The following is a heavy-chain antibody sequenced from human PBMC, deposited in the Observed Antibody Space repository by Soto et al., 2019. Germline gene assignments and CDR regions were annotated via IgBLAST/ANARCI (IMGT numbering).Heavy chain of an antibody. CDR1: GFTFSSYA. J-gene: IGHJ4*02. CDR2: ISGSGGST. D-gene: IGHD2-15*01. Sequence: GSLRLSCAASGFTFSSYAMSWVRQAPGKGLEWVSAISGSGGSTYYADSVKGRFTISRDNSKNTLYLQMNSLRAEDTAVYYCAKDPYQVVVAAIGNYFDYWGQGTLVTVSS. CDR3: AKDPYQVVVAAIGNYFDY. V-gene: IGHV3-23*01.